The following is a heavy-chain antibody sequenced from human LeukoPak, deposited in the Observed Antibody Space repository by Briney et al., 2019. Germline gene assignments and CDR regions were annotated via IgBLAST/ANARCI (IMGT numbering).Heavy chain of an antibody. J-gene: IGHJ4*02. CDR3: TSGFSVARHDHY. V-gene: IGHV3-23*01. D-gene: IGHD5/OR15-5a*01. CDR2: LSGSGGRT. Sequence: PGGSLRLSCAASGFTFSSYGMSWVRQAPGMGLEWVSGLSGSGGRTYYADSVKGRFTISRDNSKNTLYLQMNSLKTEDTAVYFCTSGFSVARHDHYWGPGTLVIVSS. CDR1: GFTFSSYG.